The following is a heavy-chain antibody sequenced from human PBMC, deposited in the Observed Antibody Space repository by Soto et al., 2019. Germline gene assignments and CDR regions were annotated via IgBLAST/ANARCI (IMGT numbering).Heavy chain of an antibody. CDR2: ISWNSGTL. Sequence: EVQLVESGGGLVQPGRSLRLSCAASEFTFEDYAMHWVRQAPGKGLEWVSGISWNSGTLVYADSVKGQFTISRDNAKNSLFLQMNSLRAEDTALYFCAKGRTRPLQLGSFGDNAFDVWGQGTMVTVSS. CDR1: EFTFEDYA. CDR3: AKGRTRPLQLGSFGDNAFDV. V-gene: IGHV3-9*01. D-gene: IGHD3-10*01. J-gene: IGHJ3*01.